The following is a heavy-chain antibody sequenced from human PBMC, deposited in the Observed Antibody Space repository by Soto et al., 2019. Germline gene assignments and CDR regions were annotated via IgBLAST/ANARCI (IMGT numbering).Heavy chain of an antibody. J-gene: IGHJ4*02. CDR2: IYDSVNT. V-gene: IGHV4-31*03. D-gene: IGHD1-20*01. Sequence: SETLSLTCTVSGDSLSSGGHYWSWIRQHPGKGLEWIGHIYDSVNTYYSPSLRSRVTISADMSKNQFSLNLRSVTAADTAVYYCVRVDHRGYFAIVTVYWGQGTLVTVSS. CDR3: VRVDHRGYFAIVTVY. CDR1: GDSLSSGGHY.